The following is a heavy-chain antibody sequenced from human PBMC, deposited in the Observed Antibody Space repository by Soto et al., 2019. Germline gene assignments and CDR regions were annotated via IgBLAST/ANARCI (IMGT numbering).Heavy chain of an antibody. CDR2: IIPIFGTA. CDR1: GGTFSSYA. D-gene: IGHD2-15*01. V-gene: IGHV1-69*12. J-gene: IGHJ4*02. Sequence: QVQLVQSGAEVKKPGSSVKVSCKASGGTFSSYAISSVRQAPGQGLEWMGGIIPIFGTANYAQKSQGRVKITADESTSTAYMELSSLRSEDTAVYYCARESRYCSGGSCYFLPGIDYWGQGTLVTVSS. CDR3: ARESRYCSGGSCYFLPGIDY.